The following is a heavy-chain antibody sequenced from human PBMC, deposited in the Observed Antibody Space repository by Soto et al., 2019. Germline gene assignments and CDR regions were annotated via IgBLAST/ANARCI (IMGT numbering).Heavy chain of an antibody. CDR2: IYHSGST. CDR1: GDSIRSXKW. V-gene: IGHV4-4*02. J-gene: IGHJ4*02. D-gene: IGHD6-13*01. CDR3: XXGXTQQQRDY. Sequence: QVQLQESGPGLVKPSGTLSLICAVSGDSIRSXKWXSWVRQPPGKGLEWIGEIYHSGSTKYNPSLKSXXXXSXXXXXXXXXXXXXXXXXXXXXXYXXXXGXTQQQRDYWGQGTLVTVSS.